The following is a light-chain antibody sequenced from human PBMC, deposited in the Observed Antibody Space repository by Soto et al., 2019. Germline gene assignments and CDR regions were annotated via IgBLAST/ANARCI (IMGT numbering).Light chain of an antibody. Sequence: QSVLTQPPSASGTPGQRVTISCSGSSSNVGSNTIKWYQQLPGTAPKLLIYTDTERPSGVPDRFSGSKSGTSASLTISVFHSEDEADYYCAAWDASLDGPVFGGGTQLTVL. J-gene: IGLJ7*01. CDR2: TDT. CDR3: AAWDASLDGPV. CDR1: SSNVGSNT. V-gene: IGLV1-44*01.